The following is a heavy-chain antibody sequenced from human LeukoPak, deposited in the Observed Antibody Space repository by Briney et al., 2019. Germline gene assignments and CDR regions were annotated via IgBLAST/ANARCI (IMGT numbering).Heavy chain of an antibody. CDR1: GFTISSYE. V-gene: IGHV3-48*03. J-gene: IGHJ4*02. Sequence: GGSLRLSCAASGFTISSYEMNWVRQAPGKGLEWVSYISSSGDTIYYADSVKGRFTISRDNAKNSLCLQMNSLRAEDTAVYYCARVFSGWYFYFDNWGQGTLVTVSS. CDR3: ARVFSGWYFYFDN. D-gene: IGHD6-19*01. CDR2: ISSSGDTI.